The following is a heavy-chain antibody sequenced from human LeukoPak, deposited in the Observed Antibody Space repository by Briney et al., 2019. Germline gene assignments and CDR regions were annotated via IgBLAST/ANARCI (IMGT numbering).Heavy chain of an antibody. CDR3: ARSFNLAFDI. CDR2: ITSSGSTI. CDR1: GFTFSSYE. J-gene: IGHJ3*02. Sequence: PGGSLRLSCAASGFTFSSYEMNWVRQAPGKGLEWVSYITSSGSTIYYADSVKGRFTISRDNAKNSLHLQMNSLRAEDTAVYYCARSFNLAFDIWGQGTMVTVSS. V-gene: IGHV3-48*03. D-gene: IGHD1-14*01.